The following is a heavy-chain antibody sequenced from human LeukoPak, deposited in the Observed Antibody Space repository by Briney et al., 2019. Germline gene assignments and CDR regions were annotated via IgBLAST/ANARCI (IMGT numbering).Heavy chain of an antibody. J-gene: IGHJ5*02. D-gene: IGHD4-23*01. Sequence: SETLSLTCTVSGGSISGDYWSWIRQPPGKGLEWIGYIYYSGSTNYNPSLKSRVTISIDTSKNQCSLKLSSVTAADTAVYYCARTPNSDWFDPWGQGTLVTVSS. CDR3: ARTPNSDWFDP. CDR2: IYYSGST. V-gene: IGHV4-59*12. CDR1: GGSISGDY.